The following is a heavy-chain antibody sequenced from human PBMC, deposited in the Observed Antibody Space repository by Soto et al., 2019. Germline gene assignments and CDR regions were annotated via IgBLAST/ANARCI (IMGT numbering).Heavy chain of an antibody. V-gene: IGHV4-39*01. J-gene: IGHJ4*01. CDR1: GGSLRTSSYY. CDR3: GRLEGLATISYYFDY. CDR2: AYYNGST. Sequence: SETLSLPFTVSGGSLRTSSYYWGWVRQAPGDGLEWIGSAYYNGSTYYNPSLESRVTISVDKSKNQFSLKLMSLSAADTAVYYCGRLEGLATISYYFDYWGQGALVTVSS. D-gene: IGHD3-9*01.